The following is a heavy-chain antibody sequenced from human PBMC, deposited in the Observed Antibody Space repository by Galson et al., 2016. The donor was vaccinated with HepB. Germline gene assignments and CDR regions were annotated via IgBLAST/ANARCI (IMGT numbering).Heavy chain of an antibody. Sequence: ETLSLTCTVSGASISGYYLSWIRQPPGKGLEWIGYIYYSGRTNYNPSLKSRVTISVDTSKNQFSLKLSSVTAADTAVYYCARDDSGGWYGFHYGMDVWGHGTTVTVSS. CDR3: ARDDSGGWYGFHYGMDV. CDR2: IYYSGRT. D-gene: IGHD6-19*01. CDR1: GASISGYY. V-gene: IGHV4-59*01. J-gene: IGHJ6*02.